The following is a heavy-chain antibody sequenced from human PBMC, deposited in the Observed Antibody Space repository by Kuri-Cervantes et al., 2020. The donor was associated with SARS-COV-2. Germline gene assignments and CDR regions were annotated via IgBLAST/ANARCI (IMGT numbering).Heavy chain of an antibody. J-gene: IGHJ5*02. CDR1: GGSFSGYY. V-gene: IGHV4-34*01. D-gene: IGHD1-26*01. Sequence: EYLKISCAVYGGSFSGYYWSWIRQPPGKGLEWIGYIYHSGSTYYHPSLKSRVTISVDRSKNQFSLKLCSVTAADTAVYYCARGLGRFDPWGQGTLVTVSS. CDR2: IYHSGST. CDR3: ARGLGRFDP.